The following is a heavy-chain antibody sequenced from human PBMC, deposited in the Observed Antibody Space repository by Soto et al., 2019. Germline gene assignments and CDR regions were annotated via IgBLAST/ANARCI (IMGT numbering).Heavy chain of an antibody. CDR2: INHSGST. Sequence: SETLSLTCAVYGGSFSGYYWSWIRQPPGKGLEWIGEINHSGSTNYNPSLKSRVTISVDTSKNQFSLKLSSVTAADTAVYYCERVLFPHDGMDVWGQGTTVTVSS. V-gene: IGHV4-34*01. J-gene: IGHJ6*02. D-gene: IGHD2-21*01. CDR1: GGSFSGYY. CDR3: ERVLFPHDGMDV.